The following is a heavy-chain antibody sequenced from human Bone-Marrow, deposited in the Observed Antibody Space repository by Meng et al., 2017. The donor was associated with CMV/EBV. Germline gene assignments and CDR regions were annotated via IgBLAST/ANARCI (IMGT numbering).Heavy chain of an antibody. J-gene: IGHJ4*02. CDR1: GFTFSSYS. D-gene: IGHD3-3*01. Sequence: GGSLRLSCAASGFTFSSYSMNWVRQAPGKGLEWVSYISSSSTIYYADSVKGRFTISRDNAKNSLYLQMNSLRAEDTAVYYCANSFYDFWSGYHPYFDYWGQGTLVTVSS. CDR3: ANSFYDFWSGYHPYFDY. CDR2: ISSSSTI. V-gene: IGHV3-48*04.